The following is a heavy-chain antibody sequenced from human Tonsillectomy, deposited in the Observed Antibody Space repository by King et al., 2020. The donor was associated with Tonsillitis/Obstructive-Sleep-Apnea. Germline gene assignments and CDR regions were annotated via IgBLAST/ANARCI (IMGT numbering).Heavy chain of an antibody. D-gene: IGHD2-8*02. CDR3: AGDHILDY. V-gene: IGHV3-7*04. J-gene: IGHJ4*02. Sequence: VQLVESGGGLVQPGGSLRLSCAASGFTFRRYWMNWVRQAPGKGLEWVANIKHDASEKDYVDSVKGRFTISRDNAKNSLYLQMNSLRVEDTAVYYCAGDHILDYWGQGTLVTVSS. CDR2: IKHDASEK. CDR1: GFTFRRYW.